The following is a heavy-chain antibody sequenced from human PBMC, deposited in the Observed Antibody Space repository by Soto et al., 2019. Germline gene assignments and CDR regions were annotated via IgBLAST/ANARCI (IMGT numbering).Heavy chain of an antibody. Sequence: QVQLQESGPGLVKPSGTLSLTCAVSGGSISSSTWWIWVRQPPGKGLEWIGEIHHSGRTNYNPSLKSRVTISVDKSKNQYSLNLRYVTAADTAVYYCAIGMITWVEVPAAMIHWGRGTLVTVSS. V-gene: IGHV4-4*02. D-gene: IGHD2-2*01. CDR3: AIGMITWVEVPAAMIH. J-gene: IGHJ4*02. CDR1: GGSISSSTW. CDR2: IHHSGRT.